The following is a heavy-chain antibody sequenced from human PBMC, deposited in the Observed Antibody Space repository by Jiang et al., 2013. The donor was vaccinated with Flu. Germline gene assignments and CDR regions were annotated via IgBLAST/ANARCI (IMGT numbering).Heavy chain of an antibody. CDR1: GDSVSSNSGA. CDR3: ASQDIHY. J-gene: IGHJ4*02. Sequence: SQTLSLTCAISGDSVSSNSGAWSWIRQSPSRGLEWLGRTYYRSKWYNGYAVSVKSRITIKPDTSKNQFSLQLNSVTPEDTAVYYCASQDIHYWGQGTLVTVSS. V-gene: IGHV6-1*01. CDR2: TYYRSKWYN.